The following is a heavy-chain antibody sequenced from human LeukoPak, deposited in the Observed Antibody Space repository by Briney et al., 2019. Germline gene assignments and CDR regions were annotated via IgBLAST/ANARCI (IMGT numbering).Heavy chain of an antibody. Sequence: SETLSLTCAVYGGSFSGYYWSWIRQPPGKGLEWIGEINHSGSTNYNPSLKSRVIISIDTSKNQFSLKLSSVTAADTADYYCARLLPRTGTTAYYFHNDMDVWGKGTTVTVSS. CDR1: GGSFSGYY. CDR2: INHSGST. V-gene: IGHV4-34*01. J-gene: IGHJ6*03. CDR3: ARLLPRTGTTAYYFHNDMDV. D-gene: IGHD1-1*01.